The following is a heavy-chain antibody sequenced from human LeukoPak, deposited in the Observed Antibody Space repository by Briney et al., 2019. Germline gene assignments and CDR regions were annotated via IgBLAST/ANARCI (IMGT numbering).Heavy chain of an antibody. CDR2: IRGSGNTFI. Sequence: PGGSLRLSCAGFGFTFSDSEINWMRQASGKGPEWVSSIRGSGNTFIHYVDSVKGRFTISRDSVKNLVYLQMNSLRAEDTALYYCAKDAARGYSGYGNDGFHIWGQGTMVTVSS. CDR1: GFTFSDSE. V-gene: IGHV3-11*01. CDR3: AKDAARGYSGYGNDGFHI. D-gene: IGHD5-12*01. J-gene: IGHJ3*02.